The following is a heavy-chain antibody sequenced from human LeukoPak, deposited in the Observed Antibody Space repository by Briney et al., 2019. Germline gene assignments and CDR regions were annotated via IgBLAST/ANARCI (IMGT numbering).Heavy chain of an antibody. CDR3: ARDSYYGAAGIDY. J-gene: IGHJ4*02. CDR1: GGSISSYY. CDR2: IYYSGST. D-gene: IGHD3-10*01. Sequence: SETLSLTCTVSGGSISSYYWSWIRQPPGKGLEWIGYIYYSGSTNYNPSLKSRVIISVDTSKNQFSLKLSSVTAADTAVYYCARDSYYGAAGIDYWGQGTLVTVSS. V-gene: IGHV4-59*01.